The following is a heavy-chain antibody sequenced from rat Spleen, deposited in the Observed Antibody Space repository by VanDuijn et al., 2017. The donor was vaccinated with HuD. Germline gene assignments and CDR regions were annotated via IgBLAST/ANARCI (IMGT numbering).Heavy chain of an antibody. J-gene: IGHJ1*01. CDR3: ATQGRRLLRDWYFDF. Sequence: EVQLVESGGGLVQPGRSLKLSCAASGFTFSNYYMAWVRQAPTKGLEWVAYISTGGGITYYRDSVKGRFTISRDNAKSTLYLQMDSLRSEDTATYYCATQGRRLLRDWYFDFWGPGTMVTVSS. D-gene: IGHD1-1*01. V-gene: IGHV5-25*01. CDR2: ISTGGGIT. CDR1: GFTFSNYY.